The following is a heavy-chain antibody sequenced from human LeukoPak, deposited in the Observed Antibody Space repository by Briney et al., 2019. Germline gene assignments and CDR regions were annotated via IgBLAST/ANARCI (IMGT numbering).Heavy chain of an antibody. D-gene: IGHD3-22*01. J-gene: IGHJ4*02. Sequence: GASVKVSCKASGYKFNNYGINWVRQAPGQGLEWMGWISVHFGNTHYARSLQDRVIMTTDTSTSTAYMELRSLTSDDTGVYYCGRVGGRYYYDSSGSDYWGQGTWVTVSS. CDR1: GYKFNNYG. CDR3: GRVGGRYYYDSSGSDY. CDR2: ISVHFGNT. V-gene: IGHV1-18*01.